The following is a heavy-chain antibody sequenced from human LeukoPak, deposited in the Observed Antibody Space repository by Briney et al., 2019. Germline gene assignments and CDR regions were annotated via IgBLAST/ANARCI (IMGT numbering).Heavy chain of an antibody. CDR1: GFTFSNFG. V-gene: IGHV3-30*02. CDR3: AKDGTSYYYIYY. J-gene: IGHJ4*02. D-gene: IGHD2/OR15-2a*01. CDR2: IRYDGSNT. Sequence: GGSPRLSCAASGFTFSNFGMHWVRQTPGKGLEWLAFIRYDGSNTYYADSVKGRFTVSRDDSKNTLYLQMNSLRGDDTAVYYCAKDGTSYYYIYYWGQGTLVTVSS.